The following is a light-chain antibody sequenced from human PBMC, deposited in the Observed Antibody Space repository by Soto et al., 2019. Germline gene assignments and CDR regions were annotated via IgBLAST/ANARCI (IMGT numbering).Light chain of an antibody. J-gene: IGKJ1*01. CDR2: KAS. Sequence: DIQMTQSPSTLSASVGDRVTITCRASQSISSWLDWYQQKPGKAPKLLIYKASSLESGVQSRFSGSGSGTELTLTISSLQPDDFATYYCQQYNSYWTFGQGTKV. CDR3: QQYNSYWT. V-gene: IGKV1-5*03. CDR1: QSISSW.